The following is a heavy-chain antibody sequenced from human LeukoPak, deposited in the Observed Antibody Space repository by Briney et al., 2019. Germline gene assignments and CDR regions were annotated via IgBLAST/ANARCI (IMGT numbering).Heavy chain of an antibody. CDR1: GFTFSNFW. V-gene: IGHV3-7*01. CDR3: ATSYDSSGCD. J-gene: IGHJ4*02. D-gene: IGHD3-22*01. CDR2: IKPDGSIQ. Sequence: GGSLRLSCTASGFTFSNFWMAWVRQAPGKGLEWVDNIKPDGSIQFYGDSVKGRFTISRDNAKNSLYLQMNNLRAEDTALYYCATSYDSSGCDWGQGTLVTVSS.